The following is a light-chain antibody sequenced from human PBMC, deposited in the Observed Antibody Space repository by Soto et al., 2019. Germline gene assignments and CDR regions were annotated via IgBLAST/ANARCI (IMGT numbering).Light chain of an antibody. CDR1: SSDIGDYPY. CDR2: DNN. J-gene: IGLJ3*02. CDR3: ETWDSSLSAVV. V-gene: IGLV1-51*01. Sequence: QSALTQPASVSGSPGQSLTISCTGASSDIGDYPYVSWYQQNPGKAPKLLIYDNNKRPSGIPDRFSGSKSGTSATLGITGLQTGDEADFYCETWDSSLSAVVFGGGTKLTVL.